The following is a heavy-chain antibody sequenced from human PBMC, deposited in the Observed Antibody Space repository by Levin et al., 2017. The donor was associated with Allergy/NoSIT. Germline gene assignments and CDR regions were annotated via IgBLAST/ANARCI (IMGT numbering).Heavy chain of an antibody. Sequence: GESLKISCAASGFTFSSYAMHWVRQAPGKGLEWVAVISYDGSNKYYADSVKGRFTISRDNSKNTLYLQMNSLRAEDTAVYYCARAAAGAIRYFDLWGRGTLVTVSS. CDR3: ARAAAGAIRYFDL. J-gene: IGHJ2*01. CDR2: ISYDGSNK. D-gene: IGHD1-14*01. CDR1: GFTFSSYA. V-gene: IGHV3-30-3*01.